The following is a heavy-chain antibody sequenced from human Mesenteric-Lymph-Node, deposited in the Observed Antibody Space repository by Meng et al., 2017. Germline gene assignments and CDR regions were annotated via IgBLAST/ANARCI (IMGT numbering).Heavy chain of an antibody. CDR2: SNAGNGNT. V-gene: IGHV1-3*02. J-gene: IGHJ4*02. Sequence: ASVKVSCKASGYTFTSYAMHWVRQAPGQRLEWMGWSNAGNGNTKYSQEFQGRVTITRDTSASTAYMELSSLRSEDMAVYYCATDLAVTTYEGYWGQGTLVTVSS. D-gene: IGHD4-17*01. CDR3: ATDLAVTTYEGY. CDR1: GYTFTSYA.